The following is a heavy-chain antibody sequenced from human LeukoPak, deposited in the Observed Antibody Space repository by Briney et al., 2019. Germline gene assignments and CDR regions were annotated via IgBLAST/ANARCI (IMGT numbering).Heavy chain of an antibody. Sequence: SGPTLVNPTQLLTLTCTFSGFSLSTSGVGVGWIRQPPGKALELLALIYWDDDKRYRPSLKNRLTITKDTSKNQVVLTMTNMDPVDTATYYCAHRLSYSSSWHTYYYGMDVWGQGTTVTVSS. CDR1: GFSLSTSGVG. CDR2: IYWDDDK. D-gene: IGHD6-13*01. V-gene: IGHV2-5*02. CDR3: AHRLSYSSSWHTYYYGMDV. J-gene: IGHJ6*02.